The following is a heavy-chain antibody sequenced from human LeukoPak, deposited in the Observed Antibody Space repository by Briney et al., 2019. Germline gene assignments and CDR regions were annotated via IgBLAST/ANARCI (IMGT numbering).Heavy chain of an antibody. J-gene: IGHJ6*03. CDR3: ARERYYYDSSGYYLYYYYYMDV. Sequence: SETLSRTCTVSGGSISSYYWSWIRQPAGKGLEWIGRIYTSGSPNYNPSLKSRVTMSVDTSKNQFSLKLSSVTAADTAVYYCARERYYYDSSGYYLYYYYYMDVWGKGTTVTVSS. D-gene: IGHD3-22*01. CDR1: GGSISSYY. CDR2: IYTSGSP. V-gene: IGHV4-4*07.